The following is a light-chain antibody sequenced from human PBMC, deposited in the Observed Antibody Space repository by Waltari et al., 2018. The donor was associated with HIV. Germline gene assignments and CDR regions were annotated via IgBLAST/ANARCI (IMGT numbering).Light chain of an antibody. J-gene: IGKJ2*01. CDR1: QGISSY. CDR2: AAS. Sequence: DIQLTQSPSFLSASLGDRVTITCRASQGISSYLAWYQQKPGKAPKLLIYAASTLQSGVPSRFSGSGSGTEFTLTVSSLQPEDFATYYCQQLNSYPYTFGPGTKLEI. V-gene: IGKV1-9*01. CDR3: QQLNSYPYT.